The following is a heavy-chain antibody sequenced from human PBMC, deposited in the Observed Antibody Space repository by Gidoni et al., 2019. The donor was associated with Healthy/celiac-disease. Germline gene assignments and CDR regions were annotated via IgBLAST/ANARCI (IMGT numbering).Heavy chain of an antibody. Sequence: ELQLVASVVGLVPPGGSLRLSCAASGFPFSSYSMNWVRQAPGKGLEWVSYISSSSSTIYYADSVKGRLTISRENAKNSLYLQMNSLRAEDTAVYYCARDPSAVGYDMDYWGQGTLVTVSS. CDR2: ISSSSSTI. V-gene: IGHV3-48*04. CDR1: GFPFSSYS. CDR3: ARDPSAVGYDMDY. J-gene: IGHJ4*02. D-gene: IGHD3-9*01.